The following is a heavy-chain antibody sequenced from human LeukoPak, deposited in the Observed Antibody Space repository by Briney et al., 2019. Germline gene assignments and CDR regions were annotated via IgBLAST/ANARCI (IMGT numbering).Heavy chain of an antibody. CDR3: ARDRLGYCGYGSCLLFDN. CDR2: ISADIGDT. CDR1: GYTFPDYG. Sequence: ASVKVSCKASGYTFPDYGISWVRQAPGQGLEWMGWISADIGDTNYAQNFQGRVTMTRDRSTSTGYMELTSLTSDDTAVYYCARDRLGYCGYGSCLLFDNWGQGTLVTVSS. V-gene: IGHV1-18*01. D-gene: IGHD2-15*01. J-gene: IGHJ4*02.